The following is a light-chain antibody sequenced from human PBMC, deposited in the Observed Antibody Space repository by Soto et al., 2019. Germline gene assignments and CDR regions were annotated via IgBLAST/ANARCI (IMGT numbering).Light chain of an antibody. J-gene: IGKJ2*01. V-gene: IGKV3-15*01. CDR2: GAS. CDR3: QQYNDWPYT. CDR1: QSVSTN. Sequence: EIVVTQSPGTLPVSPGERATLSCRASQSVSTNLAWYQQRPGQAPRLLIHGASTRATGTPARFSGSGSGTKFTLTISSLQSEDFVVYYCQQYNDWPYTFGQGTKLEIK.